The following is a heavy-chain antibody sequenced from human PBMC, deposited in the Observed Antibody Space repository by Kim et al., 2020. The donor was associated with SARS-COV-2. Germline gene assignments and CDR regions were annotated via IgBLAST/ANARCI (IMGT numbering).Heavy chain of an antibody. CDR1: GYTLTELS. V-gene: IGHV1-24*01. D-gene: IGHD2-15*01. CDR2: FDPEDGET. CDR3: ATRYCSGGSCYVSWFDP. Sequence: ASVKVSCKVSGYTLTELSMHWVRQAPGKGLEWMGGFDPEDGETIYAQKFQGRVTMTEDTSTDTAYMELSSLRSEDTAVYYCATRYCSGGSCYVSWFDPWGQGTLVTVSS. J-gene: IGHJ5*02.